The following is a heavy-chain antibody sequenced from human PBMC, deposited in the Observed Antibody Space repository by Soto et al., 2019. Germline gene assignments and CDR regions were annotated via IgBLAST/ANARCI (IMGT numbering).Heavy chain of an antibody. Sequence: SVSNAWVNWVRQAPGKGLEWVGRIKSKTDGGTTDYAAPVKGRFTISRDDSKNTLYLQMNSLKTEDTAVYYCTTDPSFSESGYFDYWGQGTLVTVSS. V-gene: IGHV3-15*07. J-gene: IGHJ4*02. CDR1: SVSNAW. CDR3: TTDPSFSESGYFDY. CDR2: IKSKTDGGTT. D-gene: IGHD1-26*01.